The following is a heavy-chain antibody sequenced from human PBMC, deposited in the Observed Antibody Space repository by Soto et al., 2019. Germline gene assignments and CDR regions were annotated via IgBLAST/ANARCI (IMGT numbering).Heavy chain of an antibody. D-gene: IGHD3-10*01. J-gene: IGHJ6*03. Sequence: SETLSLTCAVYGGSFSGYNWSWIRQPPGKGLEWIGESSHSGSTNYNPSLKSRVTISVDTSMNQFSLKLSSVTAADTAVYYCARHRGEITAKRYYYYYMDVWGKGTKVTVSS. CDR3: ARHRGEITAKRYYYYYMDV. CDR1: GGSFSGYN. CDR2: SSHSGST. V-gene: IGHV4-34*01.